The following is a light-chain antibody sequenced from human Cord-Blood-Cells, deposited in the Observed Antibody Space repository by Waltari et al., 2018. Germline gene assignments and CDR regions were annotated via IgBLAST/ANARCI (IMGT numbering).Light chain of an antibody. Sequence: QSVLTQPPSASGTPGQRVTISCSGSSSNIGRNTVNWYQQLPGPAPKLLIYSNNQRPSGVPDRFSGSKSGTSASLAISGLQSEDEADYYCAAWDDSLNGYVFGTGTKVTVL. CDR1: SSNIGRNT. J-gene: IGLJ1*01. CDR3: AAWDDSLNGYV. V-gene: IGLV1-44*01. CDR2: SNN.